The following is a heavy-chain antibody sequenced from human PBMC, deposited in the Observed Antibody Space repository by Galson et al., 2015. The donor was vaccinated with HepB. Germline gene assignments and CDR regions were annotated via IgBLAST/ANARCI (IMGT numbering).Heavy chain of an antibody. CDR3: AKDRAPVLWFGEHDAFDI. D-gene: IGHD3-10*01. Sequence: SLRLSCAASGFTFSSYGMHWVRQAPGKGLEWVAVISYDGSNKYYADSVKGRYTISRDNSKNTLYLQMNSLRAEDTAVYYCAKDRAPVLWFGEHDAFDIWGQGTMVTVSS. J-gene: IGHJ3*02. V-gene: IGHV3-30*18. CDR2: ISYDGSNK. CDR1: GFTFSSYG.